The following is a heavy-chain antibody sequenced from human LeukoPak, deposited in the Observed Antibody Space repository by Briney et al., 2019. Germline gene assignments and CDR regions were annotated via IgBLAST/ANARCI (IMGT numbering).Heavy chain of an antibody. CDR2: ISSSGSTI. J-gene: IGHJ6*03. V-gene: IGHV3-48*03. CDR3: AKDRGSYSYYYYYMDV. Sequence: GGSLRLSCAASGFTFSSYEMNWVRQAPGKGLEWVSYISSSGSTIYYADSVKGRFTISRDNAKNSLYLQMNSLRAEDTAVYYCAKDRGSYSYYYYYMDVWGKGTTVTVSS. CDR1: GFTFSSYE. D-gene: IGHD1-26*01.